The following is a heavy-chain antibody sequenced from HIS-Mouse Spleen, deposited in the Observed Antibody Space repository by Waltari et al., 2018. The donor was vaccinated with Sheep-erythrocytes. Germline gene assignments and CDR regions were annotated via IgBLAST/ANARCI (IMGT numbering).Heavy chain of an antibody. Sequence: EVQLVESGGGLVQPGGSLKLSCAASGFTFSGSAMHWVRQASGKGLEWVGRIRSKANSYATAYAASVKGRFTISRDDSKNTAYLQMNSLKTEDTAVYYCTRHGYSSSSGSDYWGQGTLVTVSS. CDR2: IRSKANSYAT. J-gene: IGHJ4*02. D-gene: IGHD6-6*01. CDR3: TRHGYSSSSGSDY. CDR1: GFTFSGSA. V-gene: IGHV3-73*02.